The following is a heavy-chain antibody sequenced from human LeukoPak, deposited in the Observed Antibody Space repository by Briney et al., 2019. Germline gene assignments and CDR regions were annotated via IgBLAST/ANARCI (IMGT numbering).Heavy chain of an antibody. CDR1: GGSISSYY. CDR2: IYYSGST. J-gene: IGHJ4*02. V-gene: IGHV4-59*12. CDR3: ASYGDALDY. Sequence: PSETLSLTCTVSGGSISSYYWSWIRQPPGKGLEWIGYIYYSGSTNYNPSLKSRVTISVDTSKNQFSLKLSSVTAADTAVYYCASYGDALDYWGQGTLVTVSS. D-gene: IGHD4-17*01.